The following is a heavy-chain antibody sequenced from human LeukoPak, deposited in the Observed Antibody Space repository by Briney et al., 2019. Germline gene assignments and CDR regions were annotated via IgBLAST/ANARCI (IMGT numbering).Heavy chain of an antibody. CDR2: INTDGSST. V-gene: IGHV3-74*01. J-gene: IGHJ5*02. CDR3: ARVGAVAGTGWFDP. CDR1: GFTFSSYW. D-gene: IGHD6-19*01. Sequence: GGSLRLSCAASGFTFSSYWMHWVRQAPGKGLVRVSRINTDGSSTSYADSVKGRFTISRDNAKNTLYLQMNSLRAEDTAVYYCARVGAVAGTGWFDPWGQGTLVTVSS.